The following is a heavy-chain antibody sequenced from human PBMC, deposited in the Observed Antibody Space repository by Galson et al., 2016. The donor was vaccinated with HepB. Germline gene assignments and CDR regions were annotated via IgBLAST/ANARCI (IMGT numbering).Heavy chain of an antibody. D-gene: IGHD4-17*01. J-gene: IGHJ4*02. CDR2: IYSGGGT. CDR3: AKPPYDDYEGGLLRY. Sequence: SLRLSCAASGFTVSSNYMSWVRQAPGKGLEWVSVIYSGGGTYYADSVKGRFTFSRDDSKNTLYLQMNSLRAEDTAVYYCAKPPYDDYEGGLLRYWGQGTLVTVSS. CDR1: GFTVSSNY. V-gene: IGHV3-53*01.